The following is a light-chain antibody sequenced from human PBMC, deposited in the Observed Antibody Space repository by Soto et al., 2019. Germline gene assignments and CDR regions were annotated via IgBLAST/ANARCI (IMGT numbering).Light chain of an antibody. J-gene: IGKJ1*01. CDR1: QSISSW. CDR3: QQYNSYSPWT. Sequence: DIQMTQSPSTLSSSVGDRVTITCRASQSISSWLAWYQQKPGKAPKLLIYKASSLESGVPSRFSGSGSGTEFTLTISSLQPDDFATYYCQQYNSYSPWTVGQGTKVDI. V-gene: IGKV1-5*03. CDR2: KAS.